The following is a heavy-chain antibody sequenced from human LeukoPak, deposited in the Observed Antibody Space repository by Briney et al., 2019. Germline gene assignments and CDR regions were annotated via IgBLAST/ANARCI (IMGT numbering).Heavy chain of an antibody. CDR3: ARNLWFGEASDACDM. J-gene: IGHJ3*02. CDR2: INPNSGGT. V-gene: IGHV1-2*02. D-gene: IGHD3-10*01. Sequence: ASVKVSCKASGYTFTGYYMHWVRQAPGQGLEWMGWINPNSGGTNYAQKFQGRVTMTRDTSISTAYMELSRLRSDDTAVYYCARNLWFGEASDACDMCGQGTMINVHS. CDR1: GYTFTGYY.